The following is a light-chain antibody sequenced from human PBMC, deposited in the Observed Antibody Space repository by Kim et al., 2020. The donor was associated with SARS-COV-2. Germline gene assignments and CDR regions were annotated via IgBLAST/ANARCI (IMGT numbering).Light chain of an antibody. J-gene: IGKJ1*01. CDR2: AAS. CDR3: QKYNRAPWT. V-gene: IGKV1-27*01. Sequence: ASGGDRVTITCRASQDISRFLAWYQQKPGKVPKLLIYAASTLQAGAPSRFSGRGSGTVFTLIISSLQPEDAATYYCQKYNRAPWTFGQGTKVDIK. CDR1: QDISRF.